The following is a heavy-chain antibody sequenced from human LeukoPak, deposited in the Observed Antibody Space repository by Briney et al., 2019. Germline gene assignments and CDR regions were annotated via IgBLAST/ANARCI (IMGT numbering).Heavy chain of an antibody. V-gene: IGHV4-30-4*01. Sequence: SQTLSLTCTVSGGSISSGDYYWSWIRQPPGKGLEWIGYIYYSGSTYYSPSLKSRVTISVDTSKNQFSLKLSSVTAADTAVYYCARDTSGYKGPHFDYWGQGTLVTVSS. CDR3: ARDTSGYKGPHFDY. D-gene: IGHD3-3*01. CDR1: GGSISSGDYY. CDR2: IYYSGST. J-gene: IGHJ4*02.